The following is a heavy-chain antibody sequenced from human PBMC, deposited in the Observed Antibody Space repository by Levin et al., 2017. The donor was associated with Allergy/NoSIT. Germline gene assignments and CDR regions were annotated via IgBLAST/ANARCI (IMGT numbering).Heavy chain of an antibody. J-gene: IGHJ5*02. Sequence: SETLSLTCTVSGGSISSYYWSWIRQPPGKGLEWIGYIYYSGSTNYNPSLKSRVTISVDTSKNQFSLKLSSVTAADTAVYYCARVPVRDCGGDCYPNWFDPWGQGTLVTVSS. D-gene: IGHD2-21*02. CDR2: IYYSGST. CDR1: GGSISSYY. V-gene: IGHV4-59*01. CDR3: ARVPVRDCGGDCYPNWFDP.